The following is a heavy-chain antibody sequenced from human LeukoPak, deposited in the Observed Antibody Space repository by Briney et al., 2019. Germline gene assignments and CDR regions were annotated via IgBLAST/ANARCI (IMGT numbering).Heavy chain of an antibody. Sequence: PSETLSLTCTVSGGSISSYYWSWIRQPPGKGLEWIGYIYYSGSTNYNPSLKSRVTISVDTSKNQFSLKLSSVTAADTAVYYCAIAAAGTGAFDIWGQGTMVTVSS. V-gene: IGHV4-59*12. D-gene: IGHD6-13*01. CDR2: IYYSGST. CDR3: AIAAAGTGAFDI. J-gene: IGHJ3*02. CDR1: GGSISSYY.